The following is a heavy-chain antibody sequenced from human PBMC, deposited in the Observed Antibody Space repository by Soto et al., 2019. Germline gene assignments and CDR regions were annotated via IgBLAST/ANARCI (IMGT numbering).Heavy chain of an antibody. V-gene: IGHV1-18*01. CDR2: INPYNGNT. J-gene: IGHJ4*02. CDR1: GYTLTRYG. Sequence: ASVKVSCKASGYTLTRYGIRWVGQAPGQGLEWMGWINPYNGNTKYAQKLQGRVTMTTDTSTSTDYMELRSLRSDDTAVYYCARDAAVGLFDYWGQGTRVTVSS. CDR3: ARDAAVGLFDY. D-gene: IGHD1-26*01.